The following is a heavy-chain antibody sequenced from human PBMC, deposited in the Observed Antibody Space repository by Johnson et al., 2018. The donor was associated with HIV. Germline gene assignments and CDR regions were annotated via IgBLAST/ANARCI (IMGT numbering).Heavy chain of an antibody. J-gene: IGHJ3*02. CDR3: ASSPRLNDAFDI. V-gene: IGHV3-30*02. Sequence: VQLVESGGGVVRPGGSLSLSCAASGFTFNSFGVHWVRQAPGKGLEWVAFIRYDGSNKYYADSVKGRFTISRDNSKNTLYLQMNSLRAEDTAVYYCASSPRLNDAFDIWGQGTMVTVSS. D-gene: IGHD3-22*01. CDR1: GFTFNSFG. CDR2: IRYDGSNK.